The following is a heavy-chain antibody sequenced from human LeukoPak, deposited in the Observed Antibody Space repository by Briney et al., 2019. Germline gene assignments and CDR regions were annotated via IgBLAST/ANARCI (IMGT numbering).Heavy chain of an antibody. CDR1: GFTFDDYA. CDR3: AKTTSPWLLLDSVDY. D-gene: IGHD3-22*01. J-gene: IGHJ4*02. Sequence: GRSLRLSGAASGFTFDDYAMDWVRQAPGKGLEWVSGISWYSGSIGYADSVKGRFTISRDNAKNSLYLQMNSLGAEDTALYYCAKTTSPWLLLDSVDYWGQGTLVTVSS. CDR2: ISWYSGSI. V-gene: IGHV3-9*01.